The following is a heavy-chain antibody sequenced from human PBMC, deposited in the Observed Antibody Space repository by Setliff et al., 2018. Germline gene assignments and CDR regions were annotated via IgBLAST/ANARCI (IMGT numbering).Heavy chain of an antibody. Sequence: ASVKVSCKATGYTLTSYYMYWVRQAPGQGLEWIGWINNYNFNTKYAQNFRGRVTMTTDMSTSTVYMELRTLRSDDTAVYFCARRPIALAGYRKGAFDIWGQGTMGTVS. V-gene: IGHV1-18*04. J-gene: IGHJ3*02. CDR3: ARRPIALAGYRKGAFDI. CDR1: GYTLTSYY. CDR2: INNYNFNT. D-gene: IGHD6-19*01.